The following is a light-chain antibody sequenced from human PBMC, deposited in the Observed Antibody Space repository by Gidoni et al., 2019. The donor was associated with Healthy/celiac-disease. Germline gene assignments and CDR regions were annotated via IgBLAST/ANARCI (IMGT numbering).Light chain of an antibody. V-gene: IGKV1-39*01. J-gene: IGKJ5*01. CDR1: QSISSY. Sequence: DIQMTQSPSSLSASVGDRVTITCRASQSISSYLNWYQQKPGKAPKLLIYAASSLQSGVPSRFSGSGSGTDFNLTISSLQPEDFATYNCQQSYSTPSVTFGQGTRLEIK. CDR2: AAS. CDR3: QQSYSTPSVT.